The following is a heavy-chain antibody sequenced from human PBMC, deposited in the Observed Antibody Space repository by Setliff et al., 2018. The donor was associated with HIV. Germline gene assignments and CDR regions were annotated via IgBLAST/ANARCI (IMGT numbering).Heavy chain of an antibody. CDR1: GYYFNIDY. Sequence: ASVKVSCKTFGYYFNIDYMHWVRQAPGQGLEWMAMVSPFDDGTNYAQRFQGKVTITADKSTSTAYMELTSLRFDDTAMYYCVRGVQSPPHYSYYYMDVWGEGTMVTVSS. J-gene: IGHJ6*03. CDR3: VRGVQSPPHYSYYYMDV. D-gene: IGHD3-3*01. CDR2: VSPFDDGT. V-gene: IGHV1-46*02.